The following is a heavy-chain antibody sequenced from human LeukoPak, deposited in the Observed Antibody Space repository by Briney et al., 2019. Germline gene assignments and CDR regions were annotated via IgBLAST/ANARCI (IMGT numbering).Heavy chain of an antibody. V-gene: IGHV3-21*04. J-gene: IGHJ4*02. D-gene: IGHD3-10*01. CDR3: ADGRGLLWFGELDY. Sequence: GGSLRLSCAASGFTFSSYSMNWVRQAPGKGLEGVSSISSSSSYIYYADSVKGRFTISRDNSKNTLYLQMNSLRAEDTAVYYCADGRGLLWFGELDYWGQGTLVTVSS. CDR1: GFTFSSYS. CDR2: ISSSSSYI.